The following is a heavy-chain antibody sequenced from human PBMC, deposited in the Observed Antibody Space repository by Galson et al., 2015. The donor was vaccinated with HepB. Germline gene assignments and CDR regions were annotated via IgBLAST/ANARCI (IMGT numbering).Heavy chain of an antibody. CDR1: GFTVSSNY. Sequence: SLRLSCAASGFTVSSNYMSWVRQAPGKGLEWVSVIYSGGSTYYADSVKSRFTISRDNSKNTLYLQMNSLRAEDTAVYYCAREPPGGYGDSCFDYWGQGTLVTVSS. J-gene: IGHJ4*02. D-gene: IGHD4-17*01. CDR3: AREPPGGYGDSCFDY. CDR2: IYSGGST. V-gene: IGHV3-66*01.